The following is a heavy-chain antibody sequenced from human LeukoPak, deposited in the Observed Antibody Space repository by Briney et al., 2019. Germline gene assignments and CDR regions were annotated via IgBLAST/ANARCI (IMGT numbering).Heavy chain of an antibody. V-gene: IGHV1-2*04. D-gene: IGHD6-13*01. CDR2: INPNSGGT. CDR3: ARGGRIAAAGTIEYFQH. CDR1: GYTFTGYY. J-gene: IGHJ1*01. Sequence: SVKVSCKASGYTFTGYYMHWVRQAPGQGLEWMGWINPNSGGTNYAQKFQGWVTMTRDTSISTAYMELSRLRSDDTAVYYCARGGRIAAAGTIEYFQHWGQGTLVTVSS.